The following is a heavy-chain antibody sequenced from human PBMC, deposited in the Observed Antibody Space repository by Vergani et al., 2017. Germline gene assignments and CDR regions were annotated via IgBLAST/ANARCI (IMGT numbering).Heavy chain of an antibody. D-gene: IGHD3/OR15-3a*01. V-gene: IGHV3-9*01. CDR2: ISWNSGSI. CDR1: GFTFDDYA. CDR3: ARILDYGYYYYMDV. Sequence: EVQLVESGGGLVQPGRSLRLSCAASGFTFDDYAMHWVRQAPGKGLEWVSGISWNSGSIGYADSVKGRFTISRDNAKNSLYLQMNSLRAEDTALYHCARILDYGYYYYMDVWGKGTTVTVSS. J-gene: IGHJ6*03.